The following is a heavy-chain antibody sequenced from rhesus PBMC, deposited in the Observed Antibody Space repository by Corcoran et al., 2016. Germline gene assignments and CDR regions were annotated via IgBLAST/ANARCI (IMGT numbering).Heavy chain of an antibody. CDR3: AKDLLRYYSGSDYLDY. CDR1: GFTFRSYG. J-gene: IGHJ4*01. CDR2: INSVVGST. V-gene: IGHV3S5*01. Sequence: EVQLVETGGGLVQPGGSLKLSCAASGFTFRSYGMSWVRQAPGKGLEWVSDINSVVGSTYYADSVKGRFNISRDNSKNTLSLQMNSLIAEDTAVYYCAKDLLRYYSGSDYLDYWGQGVLVTVSS. D-gene: IGHD3-16*01.